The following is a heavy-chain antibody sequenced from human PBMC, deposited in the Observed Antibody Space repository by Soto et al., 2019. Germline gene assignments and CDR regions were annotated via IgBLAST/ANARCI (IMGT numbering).Heavy chain of an antibody. Sequence: VGSLRLSGEVSGVSVSSNYISWVSQAPGKGLEWVSVLFSGGSTYYADSVQGRFTIPRDTSKSTVYLHMHSLTAEDTAVYYCTRDQSIVGATGGAYFYYGMDVWGQGTTVTVSS. V-gene: IGHV3-53*01. CDR1: GVSVSSNY. CDR3: TRDQSIVGATGGAYFYYGMDV. D-gene: IGHD1-26*01. J-gene: IGHJ6*02. CDR2: LFSGGST.